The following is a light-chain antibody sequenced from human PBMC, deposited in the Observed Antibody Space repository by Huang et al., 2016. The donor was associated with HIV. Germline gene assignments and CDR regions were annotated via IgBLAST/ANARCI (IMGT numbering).Light chain of an antibody. Sequence: EIVLAQSPGTLALSLGERATLSCRASQSVSSYLAWYQQKPGQVPRPLIYGASSRATGIPDRFSGSGSGTDFTLTISRLEPEDFAVYYCQQYGGSLSKATFGQGTKVEIK. J-gene: IGKJ1*01. V-gene: IGKV3-20*01. CDR2: GAS. CDR3: QQYGGSLSKAT. CDR1: QSVSSY.